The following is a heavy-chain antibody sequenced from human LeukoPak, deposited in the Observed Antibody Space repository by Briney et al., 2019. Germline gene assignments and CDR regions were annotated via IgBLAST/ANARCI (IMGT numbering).Heavy chain of an antibody. CDR3: ARRASRIYSSGWYDTGDYFDY. Sequence: SETLSLTCTVSGGSISSYYWGWIRQPPGKGLEWIGYIYYSGSTNYNPSLKSRVTISVDTSKNQFSLKLSSVTAADTAVYYCARRASRIYSSGWYDTGDYFDYWGQGTLVTVSS. V-gene: IGHV4-59*08. CDR1: GGSISSYY. J-gene: IGHJ4*02. D-gene: IGHD6-19*01. CDR2: IYYSGST.